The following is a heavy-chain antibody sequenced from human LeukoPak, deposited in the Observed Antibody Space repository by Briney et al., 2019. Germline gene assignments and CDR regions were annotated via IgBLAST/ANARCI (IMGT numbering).Heavy chain of an antibody. V-gene: IGHV3-23*01. CDR1: GFTSSSYG. CDR2: ISGSGGST. D-gene: IGHD1-1*01. Sequence: PGGSLRLSCAASGFTSSSYGMSWVRQAPGKGLEWVSAISGSGGSTYYADSVKGRFTISRDNAKNSLYLQMNSLRVEDTAIYYCARDPYNGAYSEGYYYYYMDVWGKGTTVTVSS. CDR3: ARDPYNGAYSEGYYYYYMDV. J-gene: IGHJ6*03.